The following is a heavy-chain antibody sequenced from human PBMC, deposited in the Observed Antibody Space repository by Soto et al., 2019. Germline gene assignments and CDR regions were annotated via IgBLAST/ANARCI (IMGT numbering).Heavy chain of an antibody. D-gene: IGHD3-10*01. Sequence: GASVKVSCKASGYTFTSYAMHWVRQAPGQRLEWMGWINAGNGNTKYSQKFQGRVTITRDTSASTAYMELSSLRSEDTAVYYCASSWFGELSRIRYYYYGMDVWGQGTTVTVSS. CDR3: ASSWFGELSRIRYYYYGMDV. CDR2: INAGNGNT. V-gene: IGHV1-3*01. J-gene: IGHJ6*02. CDR1: GYTFTSYA.